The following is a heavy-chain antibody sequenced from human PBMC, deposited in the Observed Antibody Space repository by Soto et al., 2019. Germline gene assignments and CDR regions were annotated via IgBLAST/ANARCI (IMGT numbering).Heavy chain of an antibody. Sequence: SETLSLTCAVYGGSFSGYYWSRIRQPPGKGLEWIGEINHSGSTNYNPSLKSRVTISVDTSKNQFSLKLSSVTAADTAVYYCARGGPSAEYCGGDCYSGNWGQGTLVTVSS. CDR3: ARGGPSAEYCGGDCYSGN. D-gene: IGHD2-21*02. CDR1: GGSFSGYY. CDR2: INHSGST. J-gene: IGHJ4*02. V-gene: IGHV4-34*01.